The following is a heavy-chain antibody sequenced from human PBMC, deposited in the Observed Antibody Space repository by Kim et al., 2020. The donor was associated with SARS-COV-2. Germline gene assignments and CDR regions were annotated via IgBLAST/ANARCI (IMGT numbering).Heavy chain of an antibody. D-gene: IGHD3-9*01. V-gene: IGHV4-30-2*01. CDR1: GGSISSGGYS. CDR3: ARDRPYYDILTGYYRDDAFDI. J-gene: IGHJ3*02. CDR2: IYHSGST. Sequence: SETLYLTCAVSGGSISSGGYSWSWIRQPPGKGLEWIGYIYHSGSTYYNPSLKSRVTISVDRSKNQFSLKLSSVTAADTAVYYCARDRPYYDILTGYYRDDAFDIWGQGTMVTVSS.